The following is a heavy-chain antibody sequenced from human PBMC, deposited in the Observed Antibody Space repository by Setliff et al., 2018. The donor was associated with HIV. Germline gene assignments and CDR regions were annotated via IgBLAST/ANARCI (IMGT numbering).Heavy chain of an antibody. CDR1: GGSIISSSDY. Sequence: SETLSLTCTVSGGSIISSSDYWVWIRQPPGKGLEWIGTIYYSGSTYYNPSLKSRVTISVDTSKNQFSLKLSSVTAADTAVYYCATWGRNNWNYFSYWGQGTLVTVSS. CDR3: ATWGRNNWNYFSY. D-gene: IGHD1-20*01. CDR2: IYYSGST. J-gene: IGHJ4*02. V-gene: IGHV4-39*07.